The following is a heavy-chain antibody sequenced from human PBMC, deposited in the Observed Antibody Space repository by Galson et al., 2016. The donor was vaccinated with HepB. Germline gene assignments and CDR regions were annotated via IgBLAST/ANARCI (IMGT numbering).Heavy chain of an antibody. J-gene: IGHJ3*02. CDR2: ISGDGTNK. D-gene: IGHD6-19*01. V-gene: IGHV3-30*18. CDR3: AKKGYSSGKFDAFDI. Sequence: SLRLSCAASGFSFGSYAMHWVRQTPAKGPEWVAVISGDGTNKYYADSVKGRFTISRDNSKSTLYLQMSSLRADDTAVYSCAKKGYSSGKFDAFDIWGQGTLVTVSS. CDR1: GFSFGSYA.